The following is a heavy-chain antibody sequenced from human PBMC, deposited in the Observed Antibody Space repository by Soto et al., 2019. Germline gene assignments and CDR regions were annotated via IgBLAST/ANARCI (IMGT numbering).Heavy chain of an antibody. CDR3: ARDFLAPGLGPARPDRYFYYYGMDV. CDR1: GFTFNTYA. Sequence: QVQLVESGGGVVQPGRSLRLSCAASGFTFNTYAFHWVRQAPGTGLQWVAVSSSDGSTENYADSVQGRFTVSRDNSGNTLYLQMNSLRIEDTAVYYCARDFLAPGLGPARPDRYFYYYGMDVWGQGTSVTVS. V-gene: IGHV3-30*14. D-gene: IGHD6-6*01. J-gene: IGHJ6*02. CDR2: SSSDGSTE.